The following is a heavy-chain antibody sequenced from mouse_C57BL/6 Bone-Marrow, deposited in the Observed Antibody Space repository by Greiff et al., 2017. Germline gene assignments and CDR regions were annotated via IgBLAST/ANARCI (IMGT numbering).Heavy chain of an antibody. V-gene: IGHV5-16*01. Sequence: EVHLVEPEGGLVQPGSSMKLSCTASGFTFSDYYMAWVRQVPEKGLEWVANINYDGSSTYYLDSLKSRFIISRDNAKNILYLQLSSLKSEDTATYYCARDWDDWYFDVWGTGTTVTVSS. J-gene: IGHJ1*03. CDR1: GFTFSDYY. CDR3: ARDWDDWYFDV. CDR2: INYDGSST. D-gene: IGHD4-1*01.